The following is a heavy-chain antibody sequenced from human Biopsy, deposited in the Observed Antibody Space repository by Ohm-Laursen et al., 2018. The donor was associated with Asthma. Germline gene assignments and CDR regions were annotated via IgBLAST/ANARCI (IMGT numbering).Heavy chain of an antibody. CDR2: IYSGGTS. CDR3: ARGDSSNWSHYYFDY. Sequence: GSLRLSCAASGFAVSRDYMFWVRHAPGKGLEWGSVIYSGGTSHTADSVRGRFTISRDYSKNTLYLQMHSLGAEDTAVYYCARGDSSNWSHYYFDYWGQGTLVTVSS. D-gene: IGHD3-22*01. V-gene: IGHV3-53*01. CDR1: GFAVSRDY. J-gene: IGHJ4*02.